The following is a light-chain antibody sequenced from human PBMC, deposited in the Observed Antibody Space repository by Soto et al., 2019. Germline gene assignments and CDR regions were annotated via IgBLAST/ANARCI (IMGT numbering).Light chain of an antibody. Sequence: EIVLTQSPGTLSLSPGERATLSCRASSGVSSSYLAWYQQIPGQAPRLLIYGASSRATGSPDRFSGSVSGTDFTLTISRLEPEDVAVYYCQQYGSSPQLNFDGGTKVAIK. CDR3: QQYGSSPQLN. CDR2: GAS. J-gene: IGKJ4*01. V-gene: IGKV3-20*01. CDR1: SGVSSSY.